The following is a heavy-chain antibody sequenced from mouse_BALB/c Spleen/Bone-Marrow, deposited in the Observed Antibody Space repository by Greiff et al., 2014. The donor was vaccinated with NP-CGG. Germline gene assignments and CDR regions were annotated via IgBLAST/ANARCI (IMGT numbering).Heavy chain of an antibody. V-gene: IGHV1S137*01. CDR1: GYTFTDYA. CDR2: ISTYYGDA. CDR3: ASRGGSSWFAY. Sequence: VQRVESGAELARPGVSVKISCKGSGYTFTDYAMHWVKQSHAKSLEWIGVISTYYGDASYNQKFKGKATMTVDKSSSTAYMELARLTSEDSAIYYCASRGGSSWFAYWGQGTLVTVSA. J-gene: IGHJ3*01.